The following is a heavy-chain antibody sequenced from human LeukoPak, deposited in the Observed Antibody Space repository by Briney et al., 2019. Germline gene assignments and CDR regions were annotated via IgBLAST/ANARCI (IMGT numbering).Heavy chain of an antibody. D-gene: IGHD1-1*01. Sequence: SVKVSCKASGGTFSSYTISWVRQAPGQGLEWMGRIIPILGIANYAQKFQGRVTITADKSTSTAYMELSSLRSEDTAVYYCASYGTGYNWNEADAFDIWGQGTMVTVSS. V-gene: IGHV1-69*02. CDR2: IIPILGIA. J-gene: IGHJ3*02. CDR1: GGTFSSYT. CDR3: ASYGTGYNWNEADAFDI.